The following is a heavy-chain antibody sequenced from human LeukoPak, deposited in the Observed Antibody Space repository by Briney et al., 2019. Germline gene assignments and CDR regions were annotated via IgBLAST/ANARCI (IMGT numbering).Heavy chain of an antibody. CDR1: GGSVSSGSYY. V-gene: IGHV4-61*01. D-gene: IGHD3-10*01. CDR2: IYYSGST. J-gene: IGHJ3*02. CDR3: ARRGQSAFDI. Sequence: SETLSLTCTVSGGSVSSGSYYWSWIRQPPGKGLEWIGYIYYSGSTTYNPSLKSRVTMSVDTSKNQFSLNLSSVTAADTAVYYCARRGQSAFDIWGQGTMVTVSP.